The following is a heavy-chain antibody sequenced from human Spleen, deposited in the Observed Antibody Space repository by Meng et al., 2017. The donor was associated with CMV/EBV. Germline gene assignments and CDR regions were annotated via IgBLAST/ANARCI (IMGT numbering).Heavy chain of an antibody. V-gene: IGHV3-30*04. CDR3: ARAPGQYGDYADY. D-gene: IGHD4-17*01. CDR1: GFTFSSYA. J-gene: IGHJ4*02. CDR2: ISYDGSNK. Sequence: GESLKISCAASGFTFSSYAMHWVRQAPGKGLEWVAVISYDGSNKYYADSVKGRFTISRDNSKNTLYLQMNSLRAEDTAVYYCARAPGQYGDYADYWGQGALVTVSS.